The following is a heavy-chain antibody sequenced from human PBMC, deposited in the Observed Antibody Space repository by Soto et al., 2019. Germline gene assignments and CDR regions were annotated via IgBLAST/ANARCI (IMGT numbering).Heavy chain of an antibody. D-gene: IGHD1-26*01. CDR2: INTGGNT. J-gene: IGHJ6*02. V-gene: IGHV3-66*01. CDR3: ARVVSVSYRHLYYGMDV. Sequence: EVQLVESGGGLVQPGGSLRLSCAASGFTVSINYMSWVRQAPGKGLEWVSVINTGGNTYYADSVKGRCTISRDNSKNRLYRRRTSMEAEDPVVYYWARVVSVSYRHLYYGMDVWGEGHTVTVS. CDR1: GFTVSINY.